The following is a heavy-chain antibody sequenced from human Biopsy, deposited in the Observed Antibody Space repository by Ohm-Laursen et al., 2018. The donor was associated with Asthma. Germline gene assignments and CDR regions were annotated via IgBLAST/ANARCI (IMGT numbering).Heavy chain of an antibody. CDR3: VRGSSSWHHGPFHYYYGLDV. CDR2: IYYSGTT. CDR1: SGSGGYMRSGNYY. V-gene: IGHV4-39*01. Sequence: PGTLSPTCSLSSGSGGYMRSGNYYWGWIRQPPGKGLEWIGSIYYSGTTYYNPSLESRVTVSAATSKNQFSLKLSSVTAADTAVYYCVRGSSSWHHGPFHYYYGLDVWGQGTTATVSS. J-gene: IGHJ6*02. D-gene: IGHD6-13*01.